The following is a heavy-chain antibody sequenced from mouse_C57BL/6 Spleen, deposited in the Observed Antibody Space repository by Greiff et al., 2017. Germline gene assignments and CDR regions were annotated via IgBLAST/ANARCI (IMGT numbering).Heavy chain of an antibody. CDR1: GYTFTSYW. V-gene: IGHV1-69*01. CDR3: ARSGGNSFAD. D-gene: IGHD2-1*01. CDR2: IDPSDSYT. J-gene: IGHJ3*01. Sequence: QVQLQQPGAELVMPGASVKLSCKASGYTFTSYWMHWVKQRPGQGLEWIGEIDPSDSYTNYNQKFKGKSTLTVDKSSSTAYMQLSSLTSEDSAVYYCARSGGNSFADWGQGTLVTVSA.